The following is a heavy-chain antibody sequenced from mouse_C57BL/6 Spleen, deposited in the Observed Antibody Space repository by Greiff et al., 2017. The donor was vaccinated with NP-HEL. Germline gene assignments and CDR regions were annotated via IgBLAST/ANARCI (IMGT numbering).Heavy chain of an antibody. V-gene: IGHV1-81*01. CDR2: IYPRSGNT. J-gene: IGHJ4*01. D-gene: IGHD1-1*01. CDR1: GYTFTSYG. CDR3: ARVYYGSSFHYYAMDY. Sequence: VQLQQSGAELARPGASVKLSCKASGYTFTSYGISWVKQSTGQGLEWIGEIYPRSGNTSYNEKFKGKATLTADKSSSTAYMELRSLTSEDSAVYFCARVYYGSSFHYYAMDYWGQGTSVTVSS.